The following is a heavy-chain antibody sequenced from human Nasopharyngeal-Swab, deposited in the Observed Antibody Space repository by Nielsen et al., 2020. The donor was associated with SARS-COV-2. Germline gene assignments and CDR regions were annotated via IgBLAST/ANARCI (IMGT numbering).Heavy chain of an antibody. CDR2: VSYSGST. Sequence: LRLSRTVSGGAIGTADYYWTWVRQQPGKGLEWIGYVSYSGSTYYNPSLKSRLTISRDTSKNQFSLKMTSVTAADTAVYYCARGSTGYYISEWFDPWGQGTLVTVSS. CDR1: GGAIGTADYY. J-gene: IGHJ5*02. D-gene: IGHD3-9*01. CDR3: ARGSTGYYISEWFDP. V-gene: IGHV4-31*03.